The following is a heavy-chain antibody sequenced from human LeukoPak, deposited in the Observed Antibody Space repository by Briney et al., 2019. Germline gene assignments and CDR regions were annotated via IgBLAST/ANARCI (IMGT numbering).Heavy chain of an antibody. Sequence: SVEVSCKASGGTFSSYAISWVRQAPGQGLEWMGGIIPIFGTANYAQKFQGRVTMTRDTSTSTVYMELSSLRSEDTAVYYCARGTEDYGDYVLNYWGQGTLVTVSS. J-gene: IGHJ4*02. CDR3: ARGTEDYGDYVLNY. D-gene: IGHD4-17*01. V-gene: IGHV1-69*05. CDR2: IIPIFGTA. CDR1: GGTFSSYA.